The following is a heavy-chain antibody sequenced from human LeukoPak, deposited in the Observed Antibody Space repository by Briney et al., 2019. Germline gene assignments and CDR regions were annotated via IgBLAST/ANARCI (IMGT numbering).Heavy chain of an antibody. J-gene: IGHJ6*02. CDR1: GFTFSNAW. Sequence: GGSLRLSCAASGFTFSNAWMSWVRQAPGKGLEWVGRIKSKTDGGTTDYAAPVKGRFTISRDDSKNTLYLQMNSLKTEDTAVYYCTTAHIAVVPAARGYYGMDVWGQGTTVTVSS. V-gene: IGHV3-15*01. D-gene: IGHD2-2*01. CDR2: IKSKTDGGTT. CDR3: TTAHIAVVPAARGYYGMDV.